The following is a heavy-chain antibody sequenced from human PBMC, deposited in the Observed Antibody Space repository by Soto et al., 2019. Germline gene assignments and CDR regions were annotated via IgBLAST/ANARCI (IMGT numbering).Heavy chain of an antibody. D-gene: IGHD3-16*02. J-gene: IGHJ4*02. CDR2: IYYSGST. CDR1: GGSISSSSYY. Sequence: PSETLSLTCTVSGGSISSSSYYWGWIRQPPGKGLEWIGSIYYSGSTYYNPSLKSRVTISVDTSKNQFSLKLSSVTAADTAVYYCARGLGVNYDYVWGSYRYTPFDYWGQGTLVTVS. V-gene: IGHV4-39*01. CDR3: ARGLGVNYDYVWGSYRYTPFDY.